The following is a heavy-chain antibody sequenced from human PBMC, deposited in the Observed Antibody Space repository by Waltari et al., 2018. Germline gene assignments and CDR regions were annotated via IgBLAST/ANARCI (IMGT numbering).Heavy chain of an antibody. V-gene: IGHV1-3*01. Sequence: QVQLVQSGAEVKKPGASVKVSCKASGYTFTSYAMHWVRQAPGQRLEWMGWINAGKCNTKYSHKFQGRVTITRDTSASTAYMELSSLRSEDTAVYYCALGIVEGFDYWGQGTLVTVSS. CDR3: ALGIVEGFDY. CDR2: INAGKCNT. J-gene: IGHJ4*02. D-gene: IGHD3-16*01. CDR1: GYTFTSYA.